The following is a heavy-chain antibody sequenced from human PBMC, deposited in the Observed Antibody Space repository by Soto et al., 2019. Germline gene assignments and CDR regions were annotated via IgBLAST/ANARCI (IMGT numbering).Heavy chain of an antibody. V-gene: IGHV4-39*02. CDR3: AREYGMDV. Sequence: QLQLQESGPGLVKPSETLSLTCTVSGGSISSSSYYWGWIRQPPGKGLEWSGSIYYSGSTYYNPPLKSRVTISVDTSKNQFSLKLSSVPAADTAVYYCAREYGMDVWGEGSTVTVSS. CDR2: IYYSGST. J-gene: IGHJ6*04. CDR1: GGSISSSSYY.